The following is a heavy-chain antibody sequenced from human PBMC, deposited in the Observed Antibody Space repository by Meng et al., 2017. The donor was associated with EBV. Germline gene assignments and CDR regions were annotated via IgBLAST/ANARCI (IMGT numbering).Heavy chain of an antibody. CDR3: AHIIAARPFDY. J-gene: IGHJ4*02. Sequence: PCKESPPSLRNPTPPLTPPCTFSAFSLSTRGVGVGWIRQPPGKALEWLAIIYWDDDKRYSPSLKSRLTITKDTSKNQVVLTMTNMDPVDAATYYCAHIIAARPFDYWGQGTLVTVSS. CDR1: AFSLSTRGVG. CDR2: IYWDDDK. D-gene: IGHD6-6*01. V-gene: IGHV2-5*02.